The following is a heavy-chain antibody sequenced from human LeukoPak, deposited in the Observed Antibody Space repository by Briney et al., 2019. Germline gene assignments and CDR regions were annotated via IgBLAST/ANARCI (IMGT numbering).Heavy chain of an antibody. V-gene: IGHV3-74*01. CDR1: GLTFRTTW. Sequence: GGSLRLSCATSGLTFRTTWMHWVHQAPGKGLMWVSRMNGEGTTIDYADSVKGRFTVSRDYAKNTLFLQMNNLRTEDTALYHCARNNGMDVWGQGTTVIVSS. J-gene: IGHJ6*02. CDR2: MNGEGTTI. CDR3: ARNNGMDV.